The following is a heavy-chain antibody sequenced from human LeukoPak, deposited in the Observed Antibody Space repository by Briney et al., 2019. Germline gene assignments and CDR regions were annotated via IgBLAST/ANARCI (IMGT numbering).Heavy chain of an antibody. CDR3: ARGMDV. J-gene: IGHJ6*02. CDR1: GGSTSGGNYY. Sequence: TSETLSLTCIVSGGSTSGGNYYWGWIRRPPGKGLEWIGGISSSGNTYYNPSLKSRITISIDTSKNHFSLKLSSVTAADTAVYYCARGMDVRGQGTMVTVSS. CDR2: ISSSGNT. V-gene: IGHV4-39*02.